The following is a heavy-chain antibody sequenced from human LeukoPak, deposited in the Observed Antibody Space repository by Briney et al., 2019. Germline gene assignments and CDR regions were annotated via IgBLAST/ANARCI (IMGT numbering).Heavy chain of an antibody. CDR1: GGLISSGSYY. D-gene: IGHD4-17*01. Sequence: SQTLSLTCTVSGGLISSGSYYWSWIRQPAGKGLEWIGRIYSSGSTNYNPALRSRLTISVDTSKNQFSLKLSSVTAADTAVYYCARQRGYGDYEGGYYFDYWGQGTLVTVSS. CDR3: ARQRGYGDYEGGYYFDY. CDR2: IYSSGST. J-gene: IGHJ4*02. V-gene: IGHV4-61*02.